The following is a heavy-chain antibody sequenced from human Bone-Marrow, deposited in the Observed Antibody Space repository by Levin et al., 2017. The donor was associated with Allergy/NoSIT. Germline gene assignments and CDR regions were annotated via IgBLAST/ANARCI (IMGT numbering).Heavy chain of an antibody. CDR2: ISTNDNTI. J-gene: IGHJ2*01. V-gene: IGHV3-11*01. D-gene: IGHD3-10*01. Sequence: GGSLRLSCAASGFAFSDYFLSWIRQAPGKGLEWISYISTNDNTIYYADSVKGRFTISRDNAKNSLHLQMNSLRAEDTAVYFCAGDSDSGYFDLWGRGTLVTVSS. CDR1: GFAFSDYF. CDR3: AGDSDSGYFDL.